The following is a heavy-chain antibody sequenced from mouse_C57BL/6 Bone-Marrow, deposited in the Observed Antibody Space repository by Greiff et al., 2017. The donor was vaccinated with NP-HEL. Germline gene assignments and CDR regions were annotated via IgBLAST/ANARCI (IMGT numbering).Heavy chain of an antibody. V-gene: IGHV5-6*01. D-gene: IGHD2-4*01. CDR2: ISSGGSYT. J-gene: IGHJ3*01. CDR3: ASPYDYDVAWFAY. Sequence: EVKLMESGGDLVKPGGSLKLSFAASGFTFGSYGWSWVRQTPDKRLEWVATISSGGSYTYYPDSVKGRFTISRDNAKNTLYLQMSSLKSEDTAMYYCASPYDYDVAWFAYWGQGTLVTVSA. CDR1: GFTFGSYG.